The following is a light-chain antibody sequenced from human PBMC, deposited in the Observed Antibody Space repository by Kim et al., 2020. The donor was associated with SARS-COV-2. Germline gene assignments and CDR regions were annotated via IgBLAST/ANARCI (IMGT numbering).Light chain of an antibody. J-gene: IGLJ2*01. Sequence: VSPGQTASITCSGDKVGDKYACWYQQKPGQSPVLVIYQDSKRPSGIPERFSGANSGNTATLPISGTQAMDEADYYCQAWDSSTGVFGGGTKLTVL. V-gene: IGLV3-1*01. CDR3: QAWDSSTGV. CDR1: KVGDKY. CDR2: QDS.